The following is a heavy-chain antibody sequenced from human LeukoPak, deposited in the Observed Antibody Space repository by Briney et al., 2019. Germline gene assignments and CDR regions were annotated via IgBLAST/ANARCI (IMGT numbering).Heavy chain of an antibody. V-gene: IGHV3-23*01. D-gene: IGHD2-15*01. CDR1: GFTFGSHA. CDR3: GKTTVGYCSGKKPAWPVDY. CDR2: IFGSGGSQ. J-gene: IGHJ4*02. Sequence: GGSLRPSCEASGFTFGSHAMYWVRQAPGKGLEWVAGIFGSGGSQHYADPVKGRFTISRDNSRNTVYLQINSLRAEDTAVYYCGKTTVGYCSGKKPAWPVDYWGQGTLLTVPS.